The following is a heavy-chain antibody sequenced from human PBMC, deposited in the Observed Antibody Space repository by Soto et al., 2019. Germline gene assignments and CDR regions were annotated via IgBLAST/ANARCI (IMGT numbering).Heavy chain of an antibody. J-gene: IGHJ6*02. CDR2: VNPSGGST. CDR1: GDTFTSYY. Sequence: ASFNVSCKASGDTFTSYYMHWVRQAPGQGQEWTAVVNPSGGSTSYAQKFQGRVTMTRDTSTSTVYMELSRLPSDDTAVYYCAREGGTYDFWSGYCSGGYYYYGMDVRGQGSTVTVS. CDR3: AREGGTYDFWSGYCSGGYYYYGMDV. D-gene: IGHD3-3*01. V-gene: IGHV1-46*01.